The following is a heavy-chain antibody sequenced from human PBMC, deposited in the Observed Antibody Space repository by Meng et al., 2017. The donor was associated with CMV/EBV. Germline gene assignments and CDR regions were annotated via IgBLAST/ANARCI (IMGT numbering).Heavy chain of an antibody. Sequence: GGSLRLSCAASGFTFSSYAMSWVRQAPGKGLEWVSSISGSGGSTYYADSVKGRFTISRENSKNTLYLQMNSRRAEDTAVYYCASLGDIVVVPAAIRFDYWGQGTLVTVSS. CDR2: ISGSGGST. CDR3: ASLGDIVVVPAAIRFDY. J-gene: IGHJ4*02. D-gene: IGHD2-2*01. V-gene: IGHV3-23*01. CDR1: GFTFSSYA.